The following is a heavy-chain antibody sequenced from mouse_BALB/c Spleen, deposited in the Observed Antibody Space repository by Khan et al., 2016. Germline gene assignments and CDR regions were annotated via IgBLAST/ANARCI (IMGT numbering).Heavy chain of an antibody. J-gene: IGHJ2*01. CDR1: GYTFTSYW. Sequence: VELVESGTELTKPGALVKMSCKASGYTFTSYWMHWVKQRPGQGLEWIVYINPHTGYTDYNQKLKDKATLPADKSSNTADMQLSSRTSEDSAVYYCARGDYWSQGTILTVSS. CDR3: ARGDY. V-gene: IGHV1-7*01. CDR2: INPHTGYT.